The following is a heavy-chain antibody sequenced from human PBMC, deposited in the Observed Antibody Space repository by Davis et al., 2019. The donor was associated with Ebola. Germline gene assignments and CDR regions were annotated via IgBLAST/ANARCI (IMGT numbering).Heavy chain of an antibody. CDR3: RVVVITKGGGMDV. CDR2: IWYDGSNK. V-gene: IGHV3-30*02. J-gene: IGHJ6*04. Sequence: PGGSLRLSCAASGFTFSSYGMHWVRQAPGKGLEWVAVIWYDGSNKYYADSVKGRFTISRDNSKNTRYLQMNSLTAEDTAVYYCRVVVITKGGGMDVWGKGTTVTVSS. CDR1: GFTFSSYG. D-gene: IGHD3-22*01.